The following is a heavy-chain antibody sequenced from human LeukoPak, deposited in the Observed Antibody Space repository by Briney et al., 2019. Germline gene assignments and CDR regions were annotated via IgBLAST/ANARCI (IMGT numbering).Heavy chain of an antibody. Sequence: GGSLRLSCGASGFTFSTYAMSWVRQPPGKGLEWVASISGRGELTYYTDSVRGRFTISRDNSRSTLYLQMNFLRTDDTAVYYCVKDQPNYYGSEGHYYRQNGDSWGQGTLVTVSS. CDR3: VKDQPNYYGSEGHYYRQNGDS. CDR2: ISGRGELT. J-gene: IGHJ5*01. CDR1: GFTFSTYA. V-gene: IGHV3-23*01. D-gene: IGHD3-22*01.